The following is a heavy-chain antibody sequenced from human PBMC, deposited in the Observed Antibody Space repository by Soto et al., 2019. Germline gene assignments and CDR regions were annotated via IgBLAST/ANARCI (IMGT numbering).Heavy chain of an antibody. D-gene: IGHD2-15*01. J-gene: IGHJ4*02. V-gene: IGHV4-31*03. CDR1: GGSISSGACY. CDR2: IYYSGST. CDR3: ARVYCSGGSCYRFDY. Sequence: LSLTCTVSGGSISSGACYWSWIRQHPGRGLEWIGHIYYSGSTFYNSSLKSRVTISVDTSKNQFSLKLSSVTAADTAVYYCARVYCSGGSCYRFDYWGQGTLVTVSS.